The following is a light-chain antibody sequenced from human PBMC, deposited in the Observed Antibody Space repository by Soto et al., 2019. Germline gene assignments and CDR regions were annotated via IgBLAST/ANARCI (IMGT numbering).Light chain of an antibody. Sequence: DIPMTQSPSSVSASVGDRVTISCRASQDVGPWLAWYQQKPGKAPDLLMYAISSLQSGVPSRFSGRGSGTDFTLTISSLQPEDFATYYCHQTGSFPHTFGQGTKLESK. CDR1: QDVGPW. CDR2: AIS. CDR3: HQTGSFPHT. J-gene: IGKJ2*01. V-gene: IGKV1-12*01.